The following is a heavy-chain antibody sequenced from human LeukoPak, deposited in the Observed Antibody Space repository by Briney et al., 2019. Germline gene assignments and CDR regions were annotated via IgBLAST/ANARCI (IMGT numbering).Heavy chain of an antibody. Sequence: ASVKVSCKASGYTFTGYYMHWVRQAPGQGLEWMGWINPKSGGTNYAQKFQGRVTMTRDTSISTAYMELSRLRSDDTAVYFCARVIGFGELSLGHWGQGTLVTVSS. CDR2: INPKSGGT. J-gene: IGHJ4*02. CDR3: ARVIGFGELSLGH. D-gene: IGHD3-10*01. V-gene: IGHV1-2*02. CDR1: GYTFTGYY.